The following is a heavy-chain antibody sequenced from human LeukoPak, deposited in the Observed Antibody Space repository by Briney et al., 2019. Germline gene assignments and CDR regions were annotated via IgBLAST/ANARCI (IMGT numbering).Heavy chain of an antibody. Sequence: ASVKVSCTASGYTFTSYYMHWVRQAPGQGLEWMGIINPSGGSTGYAQKFQGRVTMTRDTSTSTVYMELSSLRSEDTAVYYCARGGSGWYYYYYGMDVWGQGTTVTVSS. J-gene: IGHJ6*02. D-gene: IGHD6-19*01. CDR3: ARGGSGWYYYYYGMDV. V-gene: IGHV1-46*01. CDR1: GYTFTSYY. CDR2: INPSGGST.